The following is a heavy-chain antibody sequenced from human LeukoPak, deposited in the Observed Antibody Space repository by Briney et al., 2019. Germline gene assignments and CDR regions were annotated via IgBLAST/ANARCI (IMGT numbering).Heavy chain of an antibody. Sequence: PSETLSLTCTVSGGSITSDYWSWIRQPAGKGLEWIGRIFTSGSTNYNPSLKSRVTMSVDTSKNQFSLKLSSVTAADTAVYYCARDLRYSSSWYAGRGFDYWGQGTLVTVSS. CDR2: IFTSGST. V-gene: IGHV4-4*07. CDR3: ARDLRYSSSWYAGRGFDY. CDR1: GGSITSDY. D-gene: IGHD6-13*01. J-gene: IGHJ4*02.